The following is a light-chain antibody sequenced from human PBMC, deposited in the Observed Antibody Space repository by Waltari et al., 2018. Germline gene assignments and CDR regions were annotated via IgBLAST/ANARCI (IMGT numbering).Light chain of an antibody. CDR1: SSNIGANYD. CDR3: QSFDSSLSDSIA. Sequence: QSVLAQPPSVSGAPGQRVTISCTGSSSNIGANYDVHWYQQFPGTAPKLLIYGYDNRPSGVPDRFSGSRSGTSASLTITGLQATDEADYYCQSFDSSLSDSIAFGSGTKVTVL. V-gene: IGLV1-40*01. CDR2: GYD. J-gene: IGLJ6*01.